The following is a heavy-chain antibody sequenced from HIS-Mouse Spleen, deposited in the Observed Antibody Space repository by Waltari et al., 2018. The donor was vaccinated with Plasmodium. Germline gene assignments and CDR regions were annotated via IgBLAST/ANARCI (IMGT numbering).Heavy chain of an antibody. CDR1: GLPFSGDA. V-gene: IGHV3-23*01. D-gene: IGHD7-27*01. CDR3: AKGDWGDY. Sequence: EVQLLESGGGLVQPGGSLRLSCAAHGLPFSGDAMSWVRQAPGKGLEWVSAISGSGGSTYYADSVKGRFTISRDNSKNTLYLQMNSLRAEDTAVYYCAKGDWGDYWGQGTLVTVSS. CDR2: ISGSGGST. J-gene: IGHJ4*02.